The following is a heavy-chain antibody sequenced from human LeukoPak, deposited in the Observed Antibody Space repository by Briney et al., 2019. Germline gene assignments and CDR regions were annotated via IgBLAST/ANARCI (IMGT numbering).Heavy chain of an antibody. Sequence: SETLSLTCTVSGGSISSSTFYWGWIRQPPGKGLEWIGSLYYSGSTYYNPSLKSRVTISVDTSKNQFSLKLSSVTAADTAVYYCARTSAGLLVYGYWGQGTLVTVSS. CDR2: LYYSGST. CDR3: ARTSAGLLVYGY. D-gene: IGHD1-26*01. CDR1: GGSISSSTFY. V-gene: IGHV4-39*01. J-gene: IGHJ4*02.